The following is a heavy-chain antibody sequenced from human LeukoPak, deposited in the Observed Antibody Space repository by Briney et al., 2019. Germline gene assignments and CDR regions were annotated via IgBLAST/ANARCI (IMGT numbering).Heavy chain of an antibody. D-gene: IGHD2-21*02. CDR1: GFTFSSYS. CDR3: AKVAAYCGGDCYSDY. CDR2: ISSSSSYI. Sequence: PGGSLRLSCAASGFTFSSYSMNWVRQAPGKGLEWVSSISSSSSYIYYADSVKGRFTISRDNAKNSLYLQMNSLRAEDTAVYYCAKVAAYCGGDCYSDYWGQGTLVTVSS. V-gene: IGHV3-21*01. J-gene: IGHJ4*02.